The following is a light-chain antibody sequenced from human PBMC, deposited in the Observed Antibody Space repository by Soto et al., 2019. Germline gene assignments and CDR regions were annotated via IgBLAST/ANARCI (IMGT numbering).Light chain of an antibody. V-gene: IGLV3-21*02. CDR1: DIGSKS. Sequence: SYELTQPPSVSVAPGQTARITCGGNDIGSKSVHWYQQKPGQAPVLVVYDESDRPSGIPERFTGFNSGNTATLTISRVEAGDEADYYCQVWDSSGDHVVFGGGTKLTVL. J-gene: IGLJ2*01. CDR3: QVWDSSGDHVV. CDR2: DES.